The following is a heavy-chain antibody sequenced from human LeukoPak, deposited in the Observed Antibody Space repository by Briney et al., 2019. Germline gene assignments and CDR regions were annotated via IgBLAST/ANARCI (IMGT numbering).Heavy chain of an antibody. Sequence: KPSETLSLTCGVSAYSIRSGYYWSWIRQPAGKGLEWIGRIYATGSTNYNPSLKSRVTISVDTSKNQFSLKLSSVTAADTAVYYCARAVGSSESNWFDPWGQGTLATVSS. CDR3: ARAVGSSESNWFDP. V-gene: IGHV4-61*02. CDR2: IYATGST. D-gene: IGHD1-26*01. J-gene: IGHJ5*02. CDR1: AYSIRSGYY.